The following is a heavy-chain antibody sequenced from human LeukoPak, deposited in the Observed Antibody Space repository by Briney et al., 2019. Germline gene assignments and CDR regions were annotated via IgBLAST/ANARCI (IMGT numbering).Heavy chain of an antibody. J-gene: IGHJ4*02. V-gene: IGHV3-74*01. Sequence: GGSLRLSCAASGFTFSSYWMHWVRQAPGKGLVWVSRINTDGSSTSYADSVKGRFTISRDNSKNTLYLQMNSLRAEDTAVYYCARRVISGYFDYWGQGTLVTVSS. CDR3: ARRVISGYFDY. CDR1: GFTFSSYW. CDR2: INTDGSST. D-gene: IGHD3-22*01.